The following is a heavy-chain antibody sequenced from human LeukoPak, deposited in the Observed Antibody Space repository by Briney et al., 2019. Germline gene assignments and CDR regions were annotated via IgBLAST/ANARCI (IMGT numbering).Heavy chain of an antibody. CDR1: GFTFSSYA. CDR2: ISGSGGST. J-gene: IGHJ4*02. CDR3: VREQARAGSFDY. D-gene: IGHD6-19*01. Sequence: GGSLRLSCAASGFTFSSYAMSWVRQAPGKGLEWVSAISGSGGSTYYAESVKGRFTISRDNAKNSLYLQMTSLRAEDTAVYYCVREQARAGSFDYWGQGTLVTVSS. V-gene: IGHV3-23*01.